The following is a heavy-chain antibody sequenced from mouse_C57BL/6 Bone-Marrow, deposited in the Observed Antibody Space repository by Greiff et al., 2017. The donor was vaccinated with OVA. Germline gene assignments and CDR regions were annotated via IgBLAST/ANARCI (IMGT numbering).Heavy chain of an antibody. CDR3: ARGGLAPFAY. CDR2: INPNNGGT. Sequence: EVQLQQSGPELVKPGASVTIPCKASGYTFTDYNMDWVKQSHGKSLEWIGDINPNNGGTIYNQKFKGKATLTVDKSSSTAYMELRSLTSEDTAVYYCARGGLAPFAYWGQGTLVTVSA. CDR1: GYTFTDYN. D-gene: IGHD1-3*01. J-gene: IGHJ3*01. V-gene: IGHV1-18*01.